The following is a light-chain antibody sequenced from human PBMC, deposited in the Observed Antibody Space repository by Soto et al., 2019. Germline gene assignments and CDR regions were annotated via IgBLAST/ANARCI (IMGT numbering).Light chain of an antibody. CDR1: QGVSNY. CDR2: AAS. V-gene: IGKV1-8*01. J-gene: IGKJ1*01. Sequence: AIRMTQSPSSLSASTGDGVTITCRASQGVSNYLAWYQQKPGQAPKVLIHAASTLQGGFPSRFSGSGSGTDFTLTISGLQSDDFATYYCQQYYTYPWTFGQGTKVDIK. CDR3: QQYYTYPWT.